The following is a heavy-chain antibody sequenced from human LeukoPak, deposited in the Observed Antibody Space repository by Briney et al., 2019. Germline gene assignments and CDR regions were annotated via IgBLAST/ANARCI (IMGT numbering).Heavy chain of an antibody. D-gene: IGHD6-13*01. CDR1: GDSVSTNTTS. Sequence: SQTLSLTCVISGDSVSTNTTSWNWIRQSPSRGLERLARRSYRASQWFHDFAPSLRGRISINSDTSKNQFSLQLNSVTPEDTAVYYCARDTSWFNYYYYMDVWGKGTTVTVFS. J-gene: IGHJ6*03. CDR2: RSYRASQWFH. V-gene: IGHV6-1*01. CDR3: ARDTSWFNYYYYMDV.